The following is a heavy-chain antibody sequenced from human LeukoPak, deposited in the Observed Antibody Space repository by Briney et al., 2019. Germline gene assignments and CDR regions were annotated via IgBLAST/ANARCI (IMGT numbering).Heavy chain of an antibody. CDR2: INPNSGGT. V-gene: IGHV1-2*02. CDR3: ARGGYCTNGVCYFWFDP. CDR1: GYTFTVYY. J-gene: IGHJ5*02. D-gene: IGHD2-8*01. Sequence: GASVKVSCKASGYTFTVYYMHGVRQAPGQGLEWMGWINPNSGGTNYAQKFQGRVTMTRDTSISPAYMELSRLRPDDTAAYYCARGGYCTNGVCYFWFDPWGQGTLVTVSS.